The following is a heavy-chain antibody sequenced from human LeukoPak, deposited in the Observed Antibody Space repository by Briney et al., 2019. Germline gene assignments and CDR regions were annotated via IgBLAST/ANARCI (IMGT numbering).Heavy chain of an antibody. CDR3: ARENHGSFDY. Sequence: GRSLRLSCAASGFTFSTYSMNWVRQAPGKGLEWVSSVSHTSTYIYYADSLKGRFAISRDNAKHSLYLQMNSLRAEDTAVYYCARENHGSFDYWGQGTLVTVSS. CDR2: VSHTSTYI. CDR1: GFTFSTYS. J-gene: IGHJ4*02. V-gene: IGHV3-21*01. D-gene: IGHD3-10*01.